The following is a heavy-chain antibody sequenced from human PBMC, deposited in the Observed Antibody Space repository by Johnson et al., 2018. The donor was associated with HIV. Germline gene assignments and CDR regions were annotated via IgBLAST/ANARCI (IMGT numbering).Heavy chain of an antibody. CDR2: IGTAGDT. CDR3: ARRAYCYDSSGYPDAFDI. V-gene: IGHV3-13*01. Sequence: VQLVESGGGLVQPGGSLRLSCAASGFTFSSYDIHWVRQATGKGLEWVSAIGTAGDTYYSGSVKGRFTISRENAKNSLYLQMNSLRAGDTAVYYCARRAYCYDSSGYPDAFDIWGQGTMVTVSS. J-gene: IGHJ3*02. D-gene: IGHD3-22*01. CDR1: GFTFSSYD.